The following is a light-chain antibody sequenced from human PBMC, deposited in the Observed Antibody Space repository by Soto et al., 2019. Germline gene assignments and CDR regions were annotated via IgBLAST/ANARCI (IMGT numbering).Light chain of an antibody. CDR3: SSYTTSGALV. J-gene: IGLJ3*02. V-gene: IGLV2-14*03. Sequence: QSALTQPASVSGSPRQSITISCTGTSSDVGGYNYVSWYQQHPDKAPKLLIFDVRTRPSGVSNRFSGSKSGNTASLTISGLQAEDGADYYCSSYTTSGALVFGGGTKLTVL. CDR1: SSDVGGYNY. CDR2: DVR.